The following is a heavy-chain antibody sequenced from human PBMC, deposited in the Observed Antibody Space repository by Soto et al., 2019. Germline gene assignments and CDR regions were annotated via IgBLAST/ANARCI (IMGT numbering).Heavy chain of an antibody. CDR3: AHGFGDSGYDDGGFDY. CDR2: IYWDDDK. Sequence: QITLKESGPTLVKPTQTLTLTCTFSGFSLSTDGVGVGWIRQPPGKALEWLALIYWDDDKRYSPSLKGRLRSTKDTSKHQVVLTMTNMDPADTGTYYCAHGFGDSGYDDGGFDYWGQGTLVTVSS. J-gene: IGHJ4*02. D-gene: IGHD5-12*01. CDR1: GFSLSTDGVG. V-gene: IGHV2-5*02.